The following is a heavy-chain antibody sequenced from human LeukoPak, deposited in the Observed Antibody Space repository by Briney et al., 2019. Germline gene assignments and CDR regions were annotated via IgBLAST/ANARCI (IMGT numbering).Heavy chain of an antibody. Sequence: GGSLRLSCAASGFTFSTYAVSWVRQAPGKGLAWVSVITGNSGSIYYADSVRGRFTISRDNSKNTLYLQMNSLRAEDTAIYYCAKGYDSSTWYNFDYWGQGTLVTVSP. D-gene: IGHD6-13*01. V-gene: IGHV3-23*01. CDR2: ITGNSGSI. J-gene: IGHJ4*02. CDR3: AKGYDSSTWYNFDY. CDR1: GFTFSTYA.